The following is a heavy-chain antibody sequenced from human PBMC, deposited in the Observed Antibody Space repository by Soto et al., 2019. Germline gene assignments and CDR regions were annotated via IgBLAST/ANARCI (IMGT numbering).Heavy chain of an antibody. J-gene: IGHJ6*02. V-gene: IGHV1-8*01. CDR2: MTPNSGNT. CDR1: GYTFTSYD. D-gene: IGHD2-15*01. CDR3: ASNHLGYCSGGSCYSGGMDV. Sequence: ASVKVSCKASGYTFTSYDINWVRQATGQGLEWMGWMTPNSGNTGSAQKFQGRVTMTSNTSISTAYMELSSLRSEDTAVYYFASNHLGYCSGGSCYSGGMDVCGQGTTFTVSS.